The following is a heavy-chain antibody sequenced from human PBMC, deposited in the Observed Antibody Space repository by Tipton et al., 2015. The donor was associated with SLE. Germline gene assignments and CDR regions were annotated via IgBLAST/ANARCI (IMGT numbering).Heavy chain of an antibody. Sequence: QSGPEVKKPGSSVKVSCKASGGTFSSYAISWVRQAPGQGLEWMGGIIPIFGTANYAQKFQGRVTITADESTSTAYMELSSLRSEDPAVFYGAGVGESHNWFDPWGQGTLVTVSS. CDR1: GGTFSSYA. J-gene: IGHJ5*02. D-gene: IGHD3-16*01. CDR2: IIPIFGTA. CDR3: AGVGESHNWFDP. V-gene: IGHV1-69*01.